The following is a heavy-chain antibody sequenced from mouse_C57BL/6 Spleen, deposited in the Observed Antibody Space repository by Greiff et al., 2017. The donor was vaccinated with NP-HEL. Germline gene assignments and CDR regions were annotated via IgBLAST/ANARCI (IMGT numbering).Heavy chain of an antibody. J-gene: IGHJ4*01. CDR2: ISDGGSYT. Sequence: EVHLVESGGGLVKPGGSLKLSCAASGFTFSSYAMSWVRQTPEKRLEWVATISDGGSYTYYPDNVKGRFTISRDNAKNNLYLQMSHLKSEDTAMYYCARPLYAMDYWGQGTSVTVSS. CDR1: GFTFSSYA. CDR3: ARPLYAMDY. V-gene: IGHV5-4*01.